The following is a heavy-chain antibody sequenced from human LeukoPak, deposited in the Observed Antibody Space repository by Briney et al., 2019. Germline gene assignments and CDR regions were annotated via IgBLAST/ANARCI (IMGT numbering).Heavy chain of an antibody. D-gene: IGHD5-18*01. V-gene: IGHV3-23*01. CDR2: ISANGANT. J-gene: IGHJ4*02. Sequence: GGSLRLSCVASGFTYNSHAMSWVRQAPGKGLEWVSGISANGANTYYTDSVRGRFTISRDNSKNTVYLQMSSLSAEDTTIYYCAKDQGFSYYYLDYWGQGILVTVSS. CDR1: GFTYNSHA. CDR3: AKDQGFSYYYLDY.